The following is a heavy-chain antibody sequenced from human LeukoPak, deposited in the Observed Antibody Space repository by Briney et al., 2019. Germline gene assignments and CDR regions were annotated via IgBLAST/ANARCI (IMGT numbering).Heavy chain of an antibody. Sequence: GGSLRLSCATSGFSFNNDWMDWVRQAPGKGLEWVANINQDGSEKNCLDSVKGRFTISRDNAQNSLYLQMDGLRVEDTAVYYCTRRLDEWGQGTLVTVSS. D-gene: IGHD3-16*01. V-gene: IGHV3-7*01. J-gene: IGHJ4*02. CDR3: TRRLDE. CDR1: GFSFNNDW. CDR2: INQDGSEK.